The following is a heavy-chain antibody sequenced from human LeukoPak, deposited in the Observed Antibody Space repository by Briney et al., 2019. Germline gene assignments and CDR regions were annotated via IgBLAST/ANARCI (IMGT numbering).Heavy chain of an antibody. D-gene: IGHD3-10*01. CDR2: INHSGST. Sequence: PSETLSLTCAVYGGSFSGYYWSWIRQPPGKGLEWIGEINHSGSTNYNPSLKSRVTISVDTSKNQFSLKLSSVAAADTAVYYCARRSMVRGARFDPWGQGTLVAVSS. CDR3: ARRSMVRGARFDP. CDR1: GGSFSGYY. V-gene: IGHV4-34*01. J-gene: IGHJ5*02.